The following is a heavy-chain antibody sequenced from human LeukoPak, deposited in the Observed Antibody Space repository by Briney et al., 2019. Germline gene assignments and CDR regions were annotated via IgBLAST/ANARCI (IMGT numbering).Heavy chain of an antibody. Sequence: GGSLRLSCAASGFTVSSNYMTWVRQAPGKGLEWVSVIYSGGSTYYADSVKGRFTISRDNSKNTMYLQMNSLRAEDTAVYYCAKLQFLEWDAFDFWGQGTMVTVSS. D-gene: IGHD3-3*01. CDR1: GFTVSSNY. J-gene: IGHJ3*01. V-gene: IGHV3-53*01. CDR3: AKLQFLEWDAFDF. CDR2: IYSGGST.